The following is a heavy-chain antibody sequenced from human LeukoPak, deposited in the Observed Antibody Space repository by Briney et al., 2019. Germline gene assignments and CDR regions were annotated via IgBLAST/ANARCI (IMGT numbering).Heavy chain of an antibody. Sequence: GGSLRLSCAASGFIFSSYNMNWVRQAPGKGLEWVSSFSGSSGIIYYADSMKGRFTISRDNAKNSLYLQMNSLRAEDTAVYYCARRLPIAGGSSHAFNVWGQGTMVTVSS. D-gene: IGHD2-21*01. CDR2: FSGSSGII. CDR1: GFIFSSYN. J-gene: IGHJ3*01. CDR3: ARRLPIAGGSSHAFNV. V-gene: IGHV3-21*01.